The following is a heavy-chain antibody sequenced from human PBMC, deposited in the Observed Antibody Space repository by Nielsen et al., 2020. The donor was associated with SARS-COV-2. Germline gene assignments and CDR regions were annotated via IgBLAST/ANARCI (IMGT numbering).Heavy chain of an antibody. D-gene: IGHD6-13*01. CDR3: ARVGIANSNDY. CDR2: ISVYSGNT. J-gene: IGHJ4*02. CDR1: GYTFTSYG. V-gene: IGHV1-18*01. Sequence: ASVKVSCKASGYTFTSYGISWVRQAPGQGLEWMGWISVYSGNTNYGQKFQGRVTMTRDTSTSTVYMELSSLRSEDTAVYYCARVGIANSNDYWGQGTLVTVSS.